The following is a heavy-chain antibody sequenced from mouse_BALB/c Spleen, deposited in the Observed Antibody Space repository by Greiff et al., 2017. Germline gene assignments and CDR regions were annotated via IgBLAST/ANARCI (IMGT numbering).Heavy chain of an antibody. Sequence: VQGVESGPGLVAPSQSLSITCTVSGFSLTSYGVHWVRQPPGKGLEWLGVIWAGGSTNYNSALMSRLSISKDNSKSQVFLKMNSLQTDDTAMYYCARGAPSRVNYFDYWGQGTTLTVSS. D-gene: IGHD2-10*02. J-gene: IGHJ2*01. CDR1: GFSLTSYG. CDR3: ARGAPSRVNYFDY. V-gene: IGHV2-9*02. CDR2: IWAGGST.